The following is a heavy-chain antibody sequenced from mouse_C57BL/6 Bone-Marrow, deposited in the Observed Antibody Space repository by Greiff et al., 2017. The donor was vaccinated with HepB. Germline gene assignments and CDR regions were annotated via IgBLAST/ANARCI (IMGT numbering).Heavy chain of an antibody. CDR2: IYPRSGNT. CDR3: ARKITTVPHWYFDV. V-gene: IGHV1-81*01. D-gene: IGHD1-1*01. J-gene: IGHJ1*03. CDR1: GYTFTSYG. Sequence: QVQLQQSGAELARPGASVKLSCKASGYTFTSYGISWVKQRTGQGLEWIGEIYPRSGNTYYNEKFKGKATLTADKSSSTAYMELRSLTSEDSAGYFCARKITTVPHWYFDVWGTGTTVTVSS.